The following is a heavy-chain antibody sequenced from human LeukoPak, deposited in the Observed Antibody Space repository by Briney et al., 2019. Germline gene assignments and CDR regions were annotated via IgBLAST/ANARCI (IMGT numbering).Heavy chain of an antibody. CDR2: IHYSGAT. CDR3: ARGILFDYYFDS. V-gene: IGHV4-34*01. Sequence: PSETLSLTCAVYGGSFSGHYWSWIRQSPGKGLEWIAEIHYSGATNYNPSLKSRVTISGDTSKNQVFLRMTSAAAAVAALYFCARGILFDYYFDSWGQGTLFTVSS. CDR1: GGSFSGHY. D-gene: IGHD3-9*01. J-gene: IGHJ4*02.